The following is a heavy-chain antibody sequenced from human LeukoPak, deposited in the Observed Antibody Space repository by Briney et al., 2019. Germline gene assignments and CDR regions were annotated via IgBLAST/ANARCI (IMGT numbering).Heavy chain of an antibody. CDR2: IYYSGST. J-gene: IGHJ4*02. CDR3: ARSEXVYFDY. CDR1: GGSISSYY. V-gene: IGHV4-59*01. Sequence: SETLSLTCTVSGGSISSYYWSWIRQPPGKGLEWIGYIYYSGSTNYNPSLKSRVTISVDTSKNQFSLKLSSVTAADTAVYYCARSEXVYFDYWGQGTLVTVSS.